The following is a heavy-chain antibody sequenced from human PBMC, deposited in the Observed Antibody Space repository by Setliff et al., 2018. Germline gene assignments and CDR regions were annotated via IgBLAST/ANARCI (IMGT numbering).Heavy chain of an antibody. CDR2: IHYNGNL. V-gene: IGHV4-59*04. D-gene: IGHD3-10*01. CDR1: GGSITSHY. Sequence: PSETLSLTCTVSGGSITSHYWSWIRQPPGKGLEWIANIHYNGNLYYNPSLKNRATISMDTSKIQFSLKLISVTAADTALYFCARRPTGPGAPFDIWGHGTMVTVSS. J-gene: IGHJ3*02. CDR3: ARRPTGPGAPFDI.